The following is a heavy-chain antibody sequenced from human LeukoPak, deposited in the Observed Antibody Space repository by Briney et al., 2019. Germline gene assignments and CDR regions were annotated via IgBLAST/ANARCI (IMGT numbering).Heavy chain of an antibody. D-gene: IGHD3-10*01. Sequence: PGGSLRLSCAASGFTFSSYAMHWVRQAPGKGLEWVAVISYDGSNKYYADSVKGRFTISRDNSKNTLYLQMNSLRDDDTAVYCCAREGYYGSGSYYSENYFDYWGQGTLVTVSS. CDR2: ISYDGSNK. CDR1: GFTFSSYA. CDR3: AREGYYGSGSYYSENYFDY. V-gene: IGHV3-30*04. J-gene: IGHJ4*02.